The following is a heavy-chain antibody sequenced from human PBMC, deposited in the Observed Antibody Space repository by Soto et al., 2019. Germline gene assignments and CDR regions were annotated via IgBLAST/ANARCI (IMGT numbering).Heavy chain of an antibody. D-gene: IGHD6-19*01. V-gene: IGHV4-59*08. J-gene: IGHJ4*02. CDR2: IYYSGST. CDR1: GGSISSYY. CDR3: ARHVDPRIAVADSYYFDY. Sequence: PSETLSLTCTVSGGSISSYYWSWIRQPPGKGLEWIGYIYYSGSTNYNPSLKSRVTISVDTSKNQFSLKLSSVTAADTAVYYCARHVDPRIAVADSYYFDYWGQGTLVTVSS.